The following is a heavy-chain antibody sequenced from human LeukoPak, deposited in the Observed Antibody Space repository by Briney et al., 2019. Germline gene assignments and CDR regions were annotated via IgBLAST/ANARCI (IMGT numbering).Heavy chain of an antibody. D-gene: IGHD7-27*01. J-gene: IGHJ5*02. CDR3: ARSRGDNNWFDP. CDR1: GYNFANYW. CDR2: IYPGDSDT. Sequence: GESLKISCKGSGYNFANYWIGWLRQMPGKGLEWMGIIYPGDSDTRYTAPFQGQVTISADKSISTAYLQWSSLKASDTAMYYCARSRGDNNWFDPWGQGTLVTVSS. V-gene: IGHV5-51*01.